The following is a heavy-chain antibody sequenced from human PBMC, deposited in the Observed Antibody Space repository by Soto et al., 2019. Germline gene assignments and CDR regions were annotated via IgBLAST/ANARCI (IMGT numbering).Heavy chain of an antibody. D-gene: IGHD1-26*01. CDR2: IHSDGTST. Sequence: EVPLVESGGGLVQPGESLRLSCAASGFTFDYYWMHWVRQAPGKGLVWVSRIHSDGTSTTYADSVKGRFTISRGNAKNTLSLQMNSLRAEDTAVYYCARGDRGAFDLWGQGTVVTVSS. CDR1: GFTFDYYW. V-gene: IGHV3-74*01. J-gene: IGHJ3*01. CDR3: ARGDRGAFDL.